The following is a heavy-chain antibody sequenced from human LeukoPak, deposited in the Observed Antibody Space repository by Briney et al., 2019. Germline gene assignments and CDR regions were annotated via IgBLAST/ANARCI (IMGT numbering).Heavy chain of an antibody. CDR1: GGSISSYY. D-gene: IGHD4-23*01. CDR3: ARATSFYGGNFYFDY. J-gene: IGHJ4*02. CDR2: IYYSGST. Sequence: SETLSLTCTVSGGSISSYYWSWIRQPPGKGQEWIGYIYYSGSTNYNPSLKSRVTISVDTSKNQFSLKLSSVTAADTAVYYCARATSFYGGNFYFDYWGQGTLVTVSS. V-gene: IGHV4-59*12.